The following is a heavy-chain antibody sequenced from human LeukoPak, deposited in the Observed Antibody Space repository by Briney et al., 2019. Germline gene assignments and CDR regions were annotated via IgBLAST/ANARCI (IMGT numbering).Heavy chain of an antibody. J-gene: IGHJ4*02. V-gene: IGHV3-21*01. Sequence: GGSLRLSCAASGFTFSSYSMNWVRQAPGKGLEWVSSISSSSSYIYYADSVKGRFTISRDNAKNSLYLQMNSLRAEDTAVYYCASTLTMVRGRCYFDYWGQGTLVTVSS. CDR3: ASTLTMVRGRCYFDY. CDR1: GFTFSSYS. CDR2: ISSSSSYI. D-gene: IGHD3-10*01.